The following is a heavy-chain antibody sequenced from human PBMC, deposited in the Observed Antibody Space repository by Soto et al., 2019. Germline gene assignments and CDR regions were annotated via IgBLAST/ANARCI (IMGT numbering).Heavy chain of an antibody. V-gene: IGHV3-74*01. CDR3: VRDSHGDY. J-gene: IGHJ4*02. Sequence: EVQLVESGGGLVQPGGSLRLSCAGSGFTFSNYWMHWVRQAPGKGLEWVSRIDHDGPTDDADSVRGRFTISRDNAENTLYLQMNSLIPEDTAVYYCVRDSHGDYWGQGTLVTVSS. CDR2: IDHDGPT. CDR1: GFTFSNYW.